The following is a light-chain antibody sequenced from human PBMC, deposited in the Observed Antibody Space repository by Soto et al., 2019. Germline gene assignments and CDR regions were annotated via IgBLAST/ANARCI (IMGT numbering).Light chain of an antibody. CDR3: QQYDSSPPIT. Sequence: ATRMTQSPSSLSASTGDRVTITCRSSQGISSYLSWYQQKPGKAPKLLIYAASTLQSGVPSRFSGSGCATAFTPTISRLEPEDFAVYYCQQYDSSPPITFGQGTKVEIK. J-gene: IGKJ5*01. V-gene: IGKV1-8*01. CDR2: AAS. CDR1: QGISSY.